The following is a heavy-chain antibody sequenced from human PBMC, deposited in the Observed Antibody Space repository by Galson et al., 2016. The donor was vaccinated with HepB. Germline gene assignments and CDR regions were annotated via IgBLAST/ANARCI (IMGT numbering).Heavy chain of an antibody. CDR3: ARQSSGYFDF. J-gene: IGHJ4*02. D-gene: IGHD3-3*01. CDR1: GYTFSTSW. Sequence: QSGAVVKKPGESLKISCEGSGYTFSTSWIAWVRQRPGKGLEWMAIFRPDDSDTTYSPSFEGQVTVSADKSIRTAYLQWSSLKASDSGMYYCARQSSGYFDFWGQGTLVTVSS. V-gene: IGHV5-51*01. CDR2: FRPDDSDT.